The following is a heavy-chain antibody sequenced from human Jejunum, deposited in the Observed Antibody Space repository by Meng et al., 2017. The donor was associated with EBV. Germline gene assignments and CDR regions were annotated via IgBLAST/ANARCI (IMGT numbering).Heavy chain of an antibody. V-gene: IGHV4-61*01. Sequence: QVQLQESGPGLVKPSETLSLTCTVSGGSVSSGNYFWSWIRQPPGKGLEWIGYMSYSGSTNYNPSLKSRVTISADTSKNQFSLNLKSVTAADTAVYYCARAYGSGAYIDYWGQGTLVTVSS. D-gene: IGHD3-10*01. CDR3: ARAYGSGAYIDY. CDR2: MSYSGST. CDR1: GGSVSSGNYF. J-gene: IGHJ4*02.